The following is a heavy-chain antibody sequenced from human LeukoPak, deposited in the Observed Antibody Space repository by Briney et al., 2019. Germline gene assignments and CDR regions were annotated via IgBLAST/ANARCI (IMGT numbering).Heavy chain of an antibody. V-gene: IGHV1-69*04. CDR1: GGTFSSYA. D-gene: IGHD3-10*01. CDR2: IIPILGMA. Sequence: ASVKVSCKASGGTFSSYAISWVRQAPGQGLEWMGRIIPILGMANYAQKFQGRVTITADKSTSTAYMELSSLRSEGTAVYYCARDSGLRSIGRFDYWGQGTLVTVSS. J-gene: IGHJ4*02. CDR3: ARDSGLRSIGRFDY.